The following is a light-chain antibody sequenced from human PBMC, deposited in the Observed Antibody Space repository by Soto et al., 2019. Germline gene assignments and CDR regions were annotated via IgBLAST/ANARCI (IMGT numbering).Light chain of an antibody. J-gene: IGKJ1*01. Sequence: DIQMTQSPSSLSASVGDRVTITCRASQSIAGYLNWYPHKPGKVPKPLIYAASTLQRGVPSRFSGSGSGTDFTLTLSSLQAEDSATYYCQQRFIAPWKFGQGTKVDI. V-gene: IGKV1-39*01. CDR1: QSIAGY. CDR3: QQRFIAPWK. CDR2: AAS.